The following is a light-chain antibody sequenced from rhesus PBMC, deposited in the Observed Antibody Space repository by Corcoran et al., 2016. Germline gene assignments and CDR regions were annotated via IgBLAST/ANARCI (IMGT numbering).Light chain of an antibody. CDR2: RAS. V-gene: IGKV1-69*01. J-gene: IGKJ1*01. Sequence: DIQMTQSPSSLSASVGDRVTITCRASQDISNWLAWYQQKPGKAPKLLIFRASKLETGVPSRFSGSGSGTVFTLTISSLQPEDIATYYCQQHDNSPWTFGQGTKVEIK. CDR1: QDISNW. CDR3: QQHDNSPWT.